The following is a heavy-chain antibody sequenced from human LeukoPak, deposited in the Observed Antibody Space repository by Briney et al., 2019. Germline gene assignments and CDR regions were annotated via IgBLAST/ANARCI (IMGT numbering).Heavy chain of an antibody. CDR3: AREGYSSSYFDY. V-gene: IGHV1-46*01. CDR2: INPSGGST. CDR1: GGTFSSYA. Sequence: ASVKVSCKASGGTFSSYAISWVRQAPGQGLEWMGIINPSGGSTSYAQKFQGRVTMTRDTSTSTVYMELSSLRSEDTAVYYCAREGYSSSYFDYWGQGTLVTVSS. D-gene: IGHD6-13*01. J-gene: IGHJ4*02.